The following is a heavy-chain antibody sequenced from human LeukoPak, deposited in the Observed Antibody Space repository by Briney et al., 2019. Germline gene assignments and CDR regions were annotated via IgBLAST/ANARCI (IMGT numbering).Heavy chain of an antibody. Sequence: PGGSLRLSCAASGFTFSSYEMNWVRQAPGKGLEWVSYISSSGSTIYYADSVKGRFTISRDNAKNSLYLQMNSLRAEDTAVYYCARGGHSKQDHGLDYWGQGTLVTVSS. CDR2: ISSSGSTI. CDR3: ARGGHSKQDHGLDY. CDR1: GFTFSSYE. V-gene: IGHV3-48*03. D-gene: IGHD4-17*01. J-gene: IGHJ4*02.